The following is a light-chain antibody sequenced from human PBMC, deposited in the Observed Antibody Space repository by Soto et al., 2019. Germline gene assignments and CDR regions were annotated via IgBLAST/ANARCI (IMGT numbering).Light chain of an antibody. Sequence: QYVLTQPPSAYGTPGQRVTISCSGRSANIGNNYVCWYQQLPGTAPKLLIYSNNQRPSGVPDRFSGSKSGTSASLAISGLRSEDEADYYCVSWDDSLSGLVFGTGTKLTVL. J-gene: IGLJ1*01. CDR1: SANIGNNY. CDR2: SNN. CDR3: VSWDDSLSGLV. V-gene: IGLV1-47*02.